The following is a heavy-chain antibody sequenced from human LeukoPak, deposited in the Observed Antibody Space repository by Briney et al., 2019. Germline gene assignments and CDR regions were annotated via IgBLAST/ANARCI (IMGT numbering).Heavy chain of an antibody. Sequence: GGSLRLSCAASGFTFSNAWMNWVRQAPGKGLEWVGRIKSKTDGGTTDYAAPVKGRFTISRDNAKNSLYLQMNSLRAEDTAVYYCATGWSIDYWGQGTLVTVSS. CDR3: ATGWSIDY. CDR2: IKSKTDGGTT. V-gene: IGHV3-15*07. J-gene: IGHJ4*02. CDR1: GFTFSNAW.